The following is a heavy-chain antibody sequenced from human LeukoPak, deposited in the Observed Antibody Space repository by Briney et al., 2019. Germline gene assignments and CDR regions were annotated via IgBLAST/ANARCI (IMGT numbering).Heavy chain of an antibody. Sequence: GGSLRLSCAASGFTFSFYTMNWVRRAPGKGLEWVSSIRSSSSSIYYADSVKGRFTISRDNARNSLYLQMNSLRAEDTAVYYCASSDYDDTSFDYWGQGTLVTASS. D-gene: IGHD4-17*01. CDR1: GFTFSFYT. J-gene: IGHJ4*02. CDR2: IRSSSSSI. V-gene: IGHV3-21*06. CDR3: ASSDYDDTSFDY.